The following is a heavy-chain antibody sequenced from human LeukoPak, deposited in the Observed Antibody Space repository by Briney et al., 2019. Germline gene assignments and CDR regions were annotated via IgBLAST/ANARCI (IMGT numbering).Heavy chain of an antibody. J-gene: IGHJ4*02. CDR2: IIPIFGTA. CDR3: ARVPGLGYCSSTSCYRTYYFDY. CDR1: GGTFSSYA. Sequence: ASVKVSCKASGGTFSSYAISWVRQAPGQGLEWMGGIIPIFGTANYAQKFQGRVTITADESTSTAYMELSSLRSEDTAVYYCARVPGLGYCSSTSCYRTYYFDYWGQGTLVTVSS. D-gene: IGHD2-2*02. V-gene: IGHV1-69*01.